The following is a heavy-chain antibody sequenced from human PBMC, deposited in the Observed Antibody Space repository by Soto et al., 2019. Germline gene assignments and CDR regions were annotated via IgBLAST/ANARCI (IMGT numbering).Heavy chain of an antibody. D-gene: IGHD3-10*01. J-gene: IGHJ4*02. CDR1: GGSISSYY. Sequence: PSETLSLTCTVSGGSISSYYWSWIRQPPGKGLEWIGYIYYSGSTNYNPSLKSRVTISVDTSKNQFSLKLSSVTAADTAVYYCARTLITMVRGVIILSDYYFDHWGQGTLVTVSS. V-gene: IGHV4-59*01. CDR2: IYYSGST. CDR3: ARTLITMVRGVIILSDYYFDH.